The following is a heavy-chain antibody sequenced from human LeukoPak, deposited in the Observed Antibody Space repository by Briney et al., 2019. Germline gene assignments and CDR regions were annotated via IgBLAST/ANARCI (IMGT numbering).Heavy chain of an antibody. CDR1: GYTFTSYD. V-gene: IGHV1-8*03. J-gene: IGHJ6*03. CDR2: MNPNSGNT. D-gene: IGHD2-2*01. CDR3: ARARRYCSSTSCSYYMDV. Sequence: ASVKVSCKASGYTFTSYDINWVRQATGQGLEWMGWMNPNSGNTGYAQKFQGRVTITRNTSISTAYMELSSLRSEDTAVYYCARARRYCSSTSCSYYMDVWGKGTTVTASS.